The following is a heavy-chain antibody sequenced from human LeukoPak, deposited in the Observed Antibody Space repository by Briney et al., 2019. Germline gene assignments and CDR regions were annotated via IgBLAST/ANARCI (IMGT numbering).Heavy chain of an antibody. Sequence: PGGSLRLSCAASGFTFSSYAMHWVRQAPGKGLEWVAVISYDGSNKYYADSVKGRFTISRDNSKNTLYLQMNSLRAEDTAVYYCASAFYGGNPDAGYWGQGTLVTVSS. CDR1: GFTFSSYA. V-gene: IGHV3-30-3*01. CDR3: ASAFYGGNPDAGY. D-gene: IGHD4-23*01. CDR2: ISYDGSNK. J-gene: IGHJ4*02.